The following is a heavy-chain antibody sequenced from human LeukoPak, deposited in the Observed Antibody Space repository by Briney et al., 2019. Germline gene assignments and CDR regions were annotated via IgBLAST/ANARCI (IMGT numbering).Heavy chain of an antibody. Sequence: SVKVSCKASGFTFTSSAMQWVRQARGQRLEWIGWIVVGSGNTNYAQKFQERVTITRDMSTSTAYMELSSLRSEDTAVYYCARGVPLGYCTYGVCYPPYYFDYWGQGTLVTASS. CDR1: GFTFTSSA. D-gene: IGHD2-8*01. J-gene: IGHJ4*02. CDR2: IVVGSGNT. V-gene: IGHV1-58*02. CDR3: ARGVPLGYCTYGVCYPPYYFDY.